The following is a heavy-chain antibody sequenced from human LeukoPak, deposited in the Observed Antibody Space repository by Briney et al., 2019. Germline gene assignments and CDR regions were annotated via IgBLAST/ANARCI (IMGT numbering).Heavy chain of an antibody. CDR3: ARDVAGNTFDY. Sequence: SETLSLTCAVYGGSFSGYYWSWIRQPPGKGLEWLGSIYYSGDTYNNPPLKSRVTISVDTAESQCSLRLTSMTAADTAVYYCARDVAGNTFDYWGQGTLVTVSS. J-gene: IGHJ4*02. CDR2: IYYSGDT. D-gene: IGHD5-12*01. V-gene: IGHV4-34*11. CDR1: GGSFSGYY.